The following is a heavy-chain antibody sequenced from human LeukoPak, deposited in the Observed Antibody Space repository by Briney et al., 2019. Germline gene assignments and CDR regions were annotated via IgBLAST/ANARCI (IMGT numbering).Heavy chain of an antibody. D-gene: IGHD6-19*01. J-gene: IGHJ4*02. CDR3: AKDSSGWYIQPIFDY. CDR2: ISYDGSNK. Sequence: RAGGSLRLSCAASGFTFSSYGMHWVRQAPGKGLEWVAVISYDGSNKYYADSVKGRFTISRDNSKNTLYLQMNSLRAEDTAVYYCAKDSSGWYIQPIFDYWGQGTLVTVSS. CDR1: GFTFSSYG. V-gene: IGHV3-30*18.